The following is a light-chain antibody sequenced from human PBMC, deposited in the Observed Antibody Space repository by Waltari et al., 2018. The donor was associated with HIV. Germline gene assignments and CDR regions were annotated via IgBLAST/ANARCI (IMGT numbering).Light chain of an antibody. J-gene: IGLJ1*01. V-gene: IGLV2-14*03. CDR2: DVS. Sequence: QSALTQPASVSGSPGQSITISCTGTSSAVGGYKYVSWYQQHPGKAPKLMIYDVSNRPSGVSNRFSGSKSGNTASLTISGLQAEDEADYYCSSYTSSSPYAFGTGTKVTVL. CDR3: SSYTSSSPYA. CDR1: SSAVGGYKY.